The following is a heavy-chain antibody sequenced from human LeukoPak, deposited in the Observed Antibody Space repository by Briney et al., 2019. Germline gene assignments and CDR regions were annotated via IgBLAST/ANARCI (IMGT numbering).Heavy chain of an antibody. CDR2: INPNSGDT. V-gene: IGHV1-2*02. Sequence: ASVKVSCKASGYTFTDYSMHWVRQAPGQGLEWMGWINPNSGDTDYAQKFQGRVTMTRDKSISTAYLEVSRLTSDDTAVYFCARDAIAAAGAGAWGQGTLVTVSS. CDR1: GYTFTDYS. D-gene: IGHD6-13*01. CDR3: ARDAIAAAGAGA. J-gene: IGHJ4*02.